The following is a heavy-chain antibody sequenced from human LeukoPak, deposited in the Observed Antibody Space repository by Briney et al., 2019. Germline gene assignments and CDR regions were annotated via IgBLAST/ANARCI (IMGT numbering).Heavy chain of an antibody. J-gene: IGHJ4*02. CDR3: ARDRLYDSRTFDY. V-gene: IGHV1-18*01. CDR2: ISAYNGNT. D-gene: IGHD3-22*01. CDR1: GYTFTSYG. Sequence: ASVKVSCKASGYTFTSYGISWVRQAPGQGLEWMGWISAYNGNTSYAQKLQGRVTMTTDTSTSTVYMELRSLRSDDTAVYYCARDRLYDSRTFDYWGQGTLVTVSS.